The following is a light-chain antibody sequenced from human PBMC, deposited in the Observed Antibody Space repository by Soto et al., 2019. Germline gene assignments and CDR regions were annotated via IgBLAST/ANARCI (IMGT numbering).Light chain of an antibody. Sequence: EIVLTQSPATLSLSPGERATLSCSASQGVGGYLAWYQQKPGQAPRLLIYDASNRASGIPARFSGSGSGTDFTLTISSLEPEDLAVYYCHQRSNCPPLTFGGGTKVEIK. CDR2: DAS. CDR3: HQRSNCPPLT. J-gene: IGKJ4*01. V-gene: IGKV3-11*01. CDR1: QGVGGY.